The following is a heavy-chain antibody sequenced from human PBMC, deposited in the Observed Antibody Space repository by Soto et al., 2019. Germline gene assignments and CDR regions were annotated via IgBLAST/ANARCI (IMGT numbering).Heavy chain of an antibody. CDR1: GGSISSGGYY. V-gene: IGHV4-31*03. CDR3: ARRLEGCSSTSCYRDGNAFDI. J-gene: IGHJ3*02. D-gene: IGHD2-2*01. CDR2: IYYSGST. Sequence: SETLSLTCTVSGGSISSGGYYWSWIRQHPGKGLEWIGYIYYSGSTYYNPSLKSRVTISVDTSKNQFSLKLSSVTAADTAVYYCARRLEGCSSTSCYRDGNAFDIWGQGTMVTVSS.